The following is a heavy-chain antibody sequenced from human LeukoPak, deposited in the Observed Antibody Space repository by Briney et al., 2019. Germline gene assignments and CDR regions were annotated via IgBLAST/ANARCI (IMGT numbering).Heavy chain of an antibody. CDR2: INPNSGGT. Sequence: ASVKVSCKASGYTFTGYYMHWVRQAPGQGLEWMGWINPNSGGTNYAQKFQGRVTMTRDTSISTAYMELSRLRSDVTAVYYCARGSDDFWSGYSTSYWGQGTLVTVSS. J-gene: IGHJ4*02. D-gene: IGHD3-3*01. V-gene: IGHV1-2*02. CDR3: ARGSDDFWSGYSTSY. CDR1: GYTFTGYY.